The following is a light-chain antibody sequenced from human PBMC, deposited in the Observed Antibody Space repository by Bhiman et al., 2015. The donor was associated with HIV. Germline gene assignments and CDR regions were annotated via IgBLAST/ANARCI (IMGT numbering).Light chain of an antibody. J-gene: IGLJ1*01. CDR3: SSYTSSSSLV. CDR2: EVS. Sequence: QSALTQPPSASGSPGQSVAISCTGTSSDFTDYHYVSWYQQHPGKAPKLIIYEVSKRPSGVPDRFSGSKSGNTASLTISGLQAEDEADYYCSSYTSSSSLVFGTGTKVTVL. CDR1: SSDFTDYHY. V-gene: IGLV2-8*01.